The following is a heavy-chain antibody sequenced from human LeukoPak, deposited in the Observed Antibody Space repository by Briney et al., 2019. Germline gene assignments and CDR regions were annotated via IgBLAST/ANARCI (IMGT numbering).Heavy chain of an antibody. D-gene: IGHD3-10*01. V-gene: IGHV3-33*08. CDR1: GFIFSSYG. CDR2: IWYDGSNK. Sequence: PGGSLRLSCAVSGFIFSSYGMHWVRQAPGKGLEWVAVIWYDGSNKYYADSVKGRFTISRDNSKDTLYLQMNSLRAEDTAVYYCARSERSGELLYLAYWGQGTLVTVSS. CDR3: ARSERSGELLYLAY. J-gene: IGHJ4*02.